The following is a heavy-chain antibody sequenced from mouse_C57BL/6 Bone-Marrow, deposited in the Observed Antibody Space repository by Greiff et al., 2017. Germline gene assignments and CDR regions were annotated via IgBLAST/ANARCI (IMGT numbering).Heavy chain of an antibody. D-gene: IGHD4-1*01. J-gene: IGHJ1*03. CDR1: GFTFSSYA. CDR2: ISDGGSYT. V-gene: IGHV5-4*01. CDR3: ARDGTGTFNWYFDV. Sequence: EVKLVESGGGLVKPGGSLKLSCAASGFTFSSYAMSWVRQTPEKRLEWVATISDGGSYTYYPDNVKGRFTISRDNAKNNLYLQRSHLKSEDTAMYYCARDGTGTFNWYFDVWGTGTTVTVSS.